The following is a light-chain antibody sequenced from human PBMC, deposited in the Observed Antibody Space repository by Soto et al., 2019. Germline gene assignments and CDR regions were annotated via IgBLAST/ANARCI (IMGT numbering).Light chain of an antibody. CDR1: SSDVGGYNY. Sequence: QSALTQPASVSGSPGQSISISCTGTSSDVGGYNYVSWYQQHPGKAPKLMIYDVSNRPSGVSNRFSGSESGNTASLTISGLQAEDEADYYCSSYTSSSTLVYVFGTGTKVTVL. CDR2: DVS. CDR3: SSYTSSSTLVYV. J-gene: IGLJ1*01. V-gene: IGLV2-14*01.